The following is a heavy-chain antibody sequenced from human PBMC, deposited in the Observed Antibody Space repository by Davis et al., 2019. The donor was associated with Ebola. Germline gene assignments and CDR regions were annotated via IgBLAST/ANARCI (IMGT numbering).Heavy chain of an antibody. V-gene: IGHV3-23*01. CDR1: GFTFASYA. J-gene: IGHJ4*02. CDR2: ISGSGDST. CDR3: AKDPEEGGSYAGY. D-gene: IGHD1-26*01. Sequence: GGSLRLSCAASGFTFASYAMSWVRQAPGKGLEWVSGISGSGDSTYYADSVKGRFTISRDNSKNTLYLQMNSLRAEDTAVYYCAKDPEEGGSYAGYWGQGTLVTVSS.